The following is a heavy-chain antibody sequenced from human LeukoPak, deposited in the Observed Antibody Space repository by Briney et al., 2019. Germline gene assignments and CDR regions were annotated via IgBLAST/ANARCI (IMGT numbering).Heavy chain of an antibody. CDR1: GYTFTSYD. CDR2: MNPNSGNT. J-gene: IGHJ5*02. CDR3: ARDGYSYGPNWFDP. D-gene: IGHD5-18*01. Sequence: ASVKVSCKASGYTFTSYDINWVRQATGQGLEWMGWMNPNSGNTGYAQKFQGRVTITADESTSTAYMELSSLRSEDTAVYYCARDGYSYGPNWFDPWGQGTLVTVSS. V-gene: IGHV1-8*01.